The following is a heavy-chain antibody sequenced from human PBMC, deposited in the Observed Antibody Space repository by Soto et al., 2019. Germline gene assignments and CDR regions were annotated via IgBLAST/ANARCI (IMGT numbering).Heavy chain of an antibody. D-gene: IGHD2-8*01. CDR3: ARDKQIDCTNGVCYTPFDY. CDR1: GYTFTSYA. V-gene: IGHV1-3*01. Sequence: ASVKVSCKASGYTFTSYAMHWVRQAPGQRLEWMGWINAGNGNTKYSQKFQGRVTITRDTSASTAYMELSSLRSEDTAVYYCARDKQIDCTNGVCYTPFDYWGQGTMVTVYS. J-gene: IGHJ4*02. CDR2: INAGNGNT.